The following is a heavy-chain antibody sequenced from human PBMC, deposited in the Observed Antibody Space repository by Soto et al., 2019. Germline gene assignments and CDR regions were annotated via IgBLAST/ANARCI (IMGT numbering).Heavy chain of an antibody. CDR1: GFTFNSYA. D-gene: IGHD3-16*01. J-gene: IGHJ4*02. CDR2: IGPGGRST. CDR3: AKIRPSIDY. V-gene: IGHV3-23*01. Sequence: EVQLLESGGGLVQPGGSLRLSCAASGFTFNSYAMTWVRQAPGKGLEWVSTIGPGGRSTYSADSVKGRFTLSRDNSKNTLDLQMNSLRAEDTAVYYCAKIRPSIDYWGQGTLVTVSS.